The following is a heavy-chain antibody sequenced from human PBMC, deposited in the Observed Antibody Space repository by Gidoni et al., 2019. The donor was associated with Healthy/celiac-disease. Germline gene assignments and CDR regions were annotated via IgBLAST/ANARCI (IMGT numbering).Heavy chain of an antibody. CDR3: ASPAGSGDFDY. J-gene: IGHJ4*02. D-gene: IGHD5-12*01. Sequence: EVQLVESGGGLVQPGGSLSLSCADYGFTFSSYWMHWVGQAPGEGLVCVSRINSDGSSTSYADSVKGRFTISRHNAKNTLYLQMNSLRAEDTAVYYWASPAGSGDFDYWGQGTLVTVSS. CDR2: INSDGSST. CDR1: GFTFSSYW. V-gene: IGHV3-74*01.